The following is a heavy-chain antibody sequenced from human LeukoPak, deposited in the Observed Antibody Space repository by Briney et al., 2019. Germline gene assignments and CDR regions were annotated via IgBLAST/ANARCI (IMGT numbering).Heavy chain of an antibody. J-gene: IGHJ4*02. V-gene: IGHV3-23*01. CDR3: AKDDAWIRFGE. CDR1: GFTFRNHG. Sequence: GGSLRLSCAASGFTFRNHGMSWVRHAPGKWFEWVSGIIPRVDITYYAGSVKGRVTSSTDNSKNTTYLEVTSLPADNPTGNYCAKDDAWIRFGEWSQGTLVTVSS. CDR2: IIPRVDIT. D-gene: IGHD3-10*01.